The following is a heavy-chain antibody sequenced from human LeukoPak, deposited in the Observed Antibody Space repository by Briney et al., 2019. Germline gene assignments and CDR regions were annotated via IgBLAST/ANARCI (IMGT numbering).Heavy chain of an antibody. CDR3: ARDRGKDHFGD. D-gene: IGHD4-23*01. CDR1: GLTFTNHG. CDR2: VRNDGFDT. V-gene: IGHV3-30*02. Sequence: GGSLRLSCVTFGLTFTNHGFHWLRQAADKGLEWVAFVRNDGFDTYHSNSVKGRFSISRDDSKNTVYLQMNSLRAEDTALYYCARDRGKDHFGDWGQGTQVTVSS. J-gene: IGHJ4*02.